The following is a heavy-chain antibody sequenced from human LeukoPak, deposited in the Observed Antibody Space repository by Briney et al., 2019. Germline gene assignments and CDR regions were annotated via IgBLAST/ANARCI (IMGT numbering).Heavy chain of an antibody. J-gene: IGHJ4*02. Sequence: GGSLRLSCAASGFAFTNACMSWARRATGKGLEWVGRIRSKNNGGTTDYAAPVRGRFSISRDDSKSMLYLQMNSLKTEDTALYYCTTDPGYRGLYYFDYWGQGTLVTVSS. CDR1: GFAFTNAC. CDR3: TTDPGYRGLYYFDY. D-gene: IGHD5-12*01. V-gene: IGHV3-15*01. CDR2: IRSKNNGGTT.